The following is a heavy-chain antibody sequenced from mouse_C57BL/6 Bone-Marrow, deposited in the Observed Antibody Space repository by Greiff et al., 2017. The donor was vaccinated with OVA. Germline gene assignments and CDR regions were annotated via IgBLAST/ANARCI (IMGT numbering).Heavy chain of an antibody. D-gene: IGHD1-1*01. J-gene: IGHJ4*01. CDR2: LRGGGGNT. CDR3: ARDYYGSRSLSYYAMDY. CDR1: GFTFSSYT. Sequence: EVKLMASGGGLVKPGGSLKLSCAASGFTFSSYTMSWVRQTPEKRLEWVATLRGGGGNTYYPDSVKGRFTISRDNAKNTLYLQMSSLRSEDTALYYCARDYYGSRSLSYYAMDYWGQGTSVTVSS. V-gene: IGHV5-9*01.